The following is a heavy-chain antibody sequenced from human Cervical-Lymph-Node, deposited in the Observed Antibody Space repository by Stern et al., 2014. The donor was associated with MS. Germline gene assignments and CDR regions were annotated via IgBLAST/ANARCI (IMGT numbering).Heavy chain of an antibody. Sequence: QLQLQESGPGLVKPAETLSLTCTVSGASISSYYLNWIRQPPGKGLEWMGYINYNGATNYNPPPKVRLAISPETLKKQLSMIMRTVSAADTAVYYCARKSLSMDHYFDSWGQGTLVTVSS. CDR3: ARKSLSMDHYFDS. D-gene: IGHD2-2*03. CDR2: INYNGAT. V-gene: IGHV4-59*01. J-gene: IGHJ4*02. CDR1: GASISSYY.